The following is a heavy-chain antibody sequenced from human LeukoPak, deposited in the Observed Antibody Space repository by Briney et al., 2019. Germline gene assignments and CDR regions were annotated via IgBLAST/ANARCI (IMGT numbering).Heavy chain of an antibody. J-gene: IGHJ4*02. D-gene: IGHD6-19*01. CDR2: INPSGGST. Sequence: ASVKVSCKASGYTFTSHHMHWVRQAPGQGLEWMGIINPSGGSTNYAQKFQGRVTMTRDMSTSTVYMELSSLRSEDTAVYYCARAVWQWLVFDYWGQGTLVTVSS. V-gene: IGHV1-46*01. CDR1: GYTFTSHH. CDR3: ARAVWQWLVFDY.